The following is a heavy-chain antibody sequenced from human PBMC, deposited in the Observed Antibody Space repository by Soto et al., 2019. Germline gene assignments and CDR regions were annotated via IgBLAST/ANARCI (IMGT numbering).Heavy chain of an antibody. V-gene: IGHV3-23*01. Sequence: GGSLRLSCAASGFTFSSYAMSWVRQAPGKGLEWVSAISGSGGSTYYADSVKGRFTISRDNSKNTLYLQMNSLRAEDTVVYYCAKVSVTSGRRYYYDSSGYYYEAWGQGTLVTVSS. J-gene: IGHJ5*02. CDR1: GFTFSSYA. CDR3: AKVSVTSGRRYYYDSSGYYYEA. D-gene: IGHD3-22*01. CDR2: ISGSGGST.